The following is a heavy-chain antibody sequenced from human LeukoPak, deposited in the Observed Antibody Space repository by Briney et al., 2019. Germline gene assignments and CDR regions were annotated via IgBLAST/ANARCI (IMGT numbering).Heavy chain of an antibody. CDR1: GFTFSRHY. J-gene: IGHJ3*02. D-gene: IGHD1-26*01. CDR3: ARDRAPGSWQGALDI. V-gene: IGHV3-7*01. CDR2: IKQDGSET. Sequence: GGSLRLPCAASGFTFSRHYMNWVRQSPGKGLEWAANIKQDGSETYYVDSVKGRFTISRDNAKNALLLQMNALRAEDTAVYYCARDRAPGSWQGALDIWGQGTVVTVSS.